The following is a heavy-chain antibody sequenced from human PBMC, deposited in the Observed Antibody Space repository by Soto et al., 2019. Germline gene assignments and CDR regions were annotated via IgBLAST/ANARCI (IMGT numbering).Heavy chain of an antibody. CDR2: IWYDGSNK. D-gene: IGHD6-13*01. CDR3: AKSAGGIAAAGSRYFDY. J-gene: IGHJ4*02. Sequence: GGSLRLSCAASGFTFSSYGMHWVRQAPGKGLDWVAVIWYDGSNKYYADSVKGRFTISRDNSKNTLYLQMNSLRAEDTAVYYCAKSAGGIAAAGSRYFDYWGQGTLVTVSS. V-gene: IGHV3-33*06. CDR1: GFTFSSYG.